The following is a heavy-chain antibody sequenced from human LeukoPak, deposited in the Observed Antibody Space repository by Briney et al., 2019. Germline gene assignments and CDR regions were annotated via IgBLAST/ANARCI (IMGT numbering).Heavy chain of an antibody. J-gene: IGHJ3*02. D-gene: IGHD3-22*01. V-gene: IGHV3-7*01. Sequence: GGSLRLSCAASGFTLSSYWMSWVRQAPGKGLEWVANIKQDGSEKYYVDSVKGRFTISRDNAKNSLYLQMNSLRAEDTAVYYCARDGPWYYYDSSDAFDIWGQGTMVTVSS. CDR1: GFTLSSYW. CDR3: ARDGPWYYYDSSDAFDI. CDR2: IKQDGSEK.